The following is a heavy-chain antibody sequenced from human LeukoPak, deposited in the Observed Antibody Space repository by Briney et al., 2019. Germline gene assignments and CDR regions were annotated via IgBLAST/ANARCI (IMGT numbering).Heavy chain of an antibody. D-gene: IGHD4-17*01. CDR1: GYTFTSYY. J-gene: IGHJ2*01. CDR3: VRGGDLWYFDL. V-gene: IGHV1-46*01. CDR2: IIPGGGST. Sequence: ASVKVSCKASGYTFTSYYMHWVRQAPGQGLEWMGIIIPGGGSTTYAQKFQGRVTMTRDTSTSTVYMELSSLRSEDTAIYYCVRGGDLWYFDLWGRGTLVTVSS.